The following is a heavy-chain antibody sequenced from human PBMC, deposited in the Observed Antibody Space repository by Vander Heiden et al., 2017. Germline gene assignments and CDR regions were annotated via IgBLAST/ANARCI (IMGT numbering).Heavy chain of an antibody. CDR2: ISGSGGST. Sequence: EGQRLDSGGGLVQPGGSLRLSCAASGFTFSSYAMSWVRQAPGKGLEWVSAISGSGGSTYYADSVKGRFTISRDNSKNTLYLQMNSLRAEDTAVYYCAKLMLGYSSGWSFDYWGQGTLVTVSS. CDR3: AKLMLGYSSGWSFDY. V-gene: IGHV3-23*01. D-gene: IGHD6-19*01. J-gene: IGHJ4*02. CDR1: GFTFSSYA.